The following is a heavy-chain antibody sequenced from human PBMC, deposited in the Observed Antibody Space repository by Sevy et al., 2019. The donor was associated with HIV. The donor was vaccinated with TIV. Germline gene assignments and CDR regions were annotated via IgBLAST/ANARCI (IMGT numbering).Heavy chain of an antibody. CDR2: IKSKSDGGTR. CDR1: GLTVSNAW. CDR3: AAGLGKSDFDS. J-gene: IGHJ5*01. D-gene: IGHD3-9*01. Sequence: GGSLRLSCAASGLTVSNAWMNWVRQAPGKGLEWVGRIKSKSDGGTRDLAAPVKGRVSISRDASRNTVSLEISSLKIEDTDMYYCAAGLGKSDFDSWGQGTLVTVSS. V-gene: IGHV3-15*01.